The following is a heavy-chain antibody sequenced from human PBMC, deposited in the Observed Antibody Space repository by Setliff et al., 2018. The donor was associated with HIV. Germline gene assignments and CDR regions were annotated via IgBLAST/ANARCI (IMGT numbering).Heavy chain of an antibody. V-gene: IGHV4-4*07. CDR3: ARDWVTRSNYYGSGSPWYFDF. Sequence: SETLSLTCTVSGDSIGDYYWNWIRQPAGKGLEWSGRVYASAYSNYNPSLKSRVTTSVDTSQKQFSLKLRSVNAADTAVYYCARDWVTRSNYYGSGSPWYFDFWGRGILVTVTS. CDR1: GDSIGDYY. J-gene: IGHJ2*01. CDR2: VYASAYS. D-gene: IGHD3-10*01.